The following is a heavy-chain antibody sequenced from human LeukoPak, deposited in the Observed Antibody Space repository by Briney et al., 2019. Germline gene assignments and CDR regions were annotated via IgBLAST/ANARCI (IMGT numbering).Heavy chain of an antibody. V-gene: IGHV4-39*07. CDR2: IYYSGST. CDR1: SGSISSSSYY. J-gene: IGHJ4*02. D-gene: IGHD3-10*01. CDR3: ARGVRGVTKTFDY. Sequence: PSETLSLTCTVSSGSISSSSYYWGWIRQPPGKGLEWIGRIYYSGSTYYNPSLKSRVTISVDTSKNQFSLKLSSVTAADTAVYYCARGVRGVTKTFDYWGQGTLVTVSS.